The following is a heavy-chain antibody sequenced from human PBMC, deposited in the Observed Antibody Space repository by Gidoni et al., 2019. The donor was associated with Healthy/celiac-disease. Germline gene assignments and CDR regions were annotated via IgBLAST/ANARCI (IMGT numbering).Heavy chain of an antibody. CDR3: ASGATYYYDSSGYYSGEGFDY. CDR2: IWYDGSNK. D-gene: IGHD3-22*01. Sequence: QVQLVESGGGVVQPGRSLRLSCAASGFTFSSYGLHLVRQAPGKGLEWVAVIWYDGSNKYYADSVKGRFTISRDNSKNTLYLQMNSLRAEDTAVYYCASGATYYYDSSGYYSGEGFDYWGQGTLVTVSS. V-gene: IGHV3-33*01. CDR1: GFTFSSYG. J-gene: IGHJ4*02.